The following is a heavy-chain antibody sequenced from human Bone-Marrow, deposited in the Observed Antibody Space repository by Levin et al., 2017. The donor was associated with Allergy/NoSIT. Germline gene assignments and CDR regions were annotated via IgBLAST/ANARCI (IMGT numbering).Heavy chain of an antibody. CDR3: AKDRLDYSNYVDY. D-gene: IGHD4-11*01. V-gene: IGHV3-30*18. Sequence: GGSLRLSCAASGFTFSSYGMHWVRQAPGKGLEWVAVISYDGSNKYYADSVKGRFTISRDNSKNTLYLQMNSLRAEDTAVYYCAKDRLDYSNYVDYWGQGTLVTVSS. CDR1: GFTFSSYG. CDR2: ISYDGSNK. J-gene: IGHJ4*02.